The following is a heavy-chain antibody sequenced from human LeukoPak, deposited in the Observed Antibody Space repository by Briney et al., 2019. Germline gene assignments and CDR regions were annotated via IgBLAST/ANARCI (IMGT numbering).Heavy chain of an antibody. D-gene: IGHD1-14*01. CDR2: ISGSGDIT. Sequence: GGSLRLSCAASGFTFDDYAMHWVRQAPGKGLEWVSAISGSGDITYYADSVKGRFTSSTDNSKSTLYLQMNSLTAEDTAVYYCAKDGLAGRYSHYYYMDVWGKGTTVTVSS. CDR1: GFTFDDYA. V-gene: IGHV3-23*01. J-gene: IGHJ6*03. CDR3: AKDGLAGRYSHYYYMDV.